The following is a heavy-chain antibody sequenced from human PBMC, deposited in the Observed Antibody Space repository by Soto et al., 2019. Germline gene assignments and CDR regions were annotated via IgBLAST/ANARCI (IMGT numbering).Heavy chain of an antibody. D-gene: IGHD3-10*01. V-gene: IGHV3-33*01. CDR3: ARDQDYYGSGSYGDNWFDP. CDR1: GFTFSSYG. CDR2: IWYDGSNK. Sequence: QVQLVESGGGVVQPGRSLRLSCAASGFTFSSYGMHWVRQAPGKGLEWVAVIWYDGSNKYYADSVKGRFTISRDNSKNTLYLQMNSLRAEVTAVYYCARDQDYYGSGSYGDNWFDPWGQGTLVTVSS. J-gene: IGHJ5*02.